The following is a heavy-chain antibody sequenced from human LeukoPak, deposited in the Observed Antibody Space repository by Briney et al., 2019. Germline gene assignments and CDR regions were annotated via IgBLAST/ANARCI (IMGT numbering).Heavy chain of an antibody. CDR2: LSYSGST. D-gene: IGHD3-22*01. CDR3: ARAYLHYYDSSGYLYYFDY. Sequence: TSETLSLTCTVSGGSISSRSYDWGWIRQPPGRGLEWIGYLSYSGSTDYNPSLKSRVTMSVDTSKNQFSLKLSSVTAADTAVYYCARAYLHYYDSSGYLYYFDYWGQGTLVTVSS. V-gene: IGHV4-61*05. CDR1: GGSISSRSYD. J-gene: IGHJ4*02.